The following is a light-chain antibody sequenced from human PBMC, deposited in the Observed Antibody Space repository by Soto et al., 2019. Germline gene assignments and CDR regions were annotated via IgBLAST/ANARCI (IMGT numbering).Light chain of an antibody. J-gene: IGLJ1*01. CDR1: SSDVGGYNY. V-gene: IGLV2-14*01. Sequence: QSVLTQPASVSGSPGQSITISCTGTSSDVGGYNYVSWYQQHPGKAPKLMTYDVSNRPSGVSNRFSGSKSGNTASLTISGLQAEDEADYYCSSYTSSSTLYVFGTGTKVPVL. CDR2: DVS. CDR3: SSYTSSSTLYV.